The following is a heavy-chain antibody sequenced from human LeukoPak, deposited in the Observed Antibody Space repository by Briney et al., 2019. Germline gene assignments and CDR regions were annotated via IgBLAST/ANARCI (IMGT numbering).Heavy chain of an antibody. Sequence: SETLSLTCTVSGGSMTSFYWNWIRQPAGKGLQWIGRIYTSGSTNYNPSLKSRVTMSVDTSKNQFSLKLSSVTAADTAVYYCARASWGRIHDAFDIWGQGTMVTVSS. J-gene: IGHJ3*02. CDR1: GGSMTSFY. CDR2: IYTSGST. V-gene: IGHV4-4*07. CDR3: ARASWGRIHDAFDI. D-gene: IGHD3-16*01.